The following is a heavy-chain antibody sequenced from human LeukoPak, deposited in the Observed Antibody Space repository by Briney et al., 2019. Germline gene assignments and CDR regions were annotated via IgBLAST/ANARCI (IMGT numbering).Heavy chain of an antibody. Sequence: SVKVSCKASGGTFSSYAISWVRQAPGQGLEWMGRIIPILGIANYAQKFQGRVTITADKSTSTAYMELSSLRSEDTAVYYCARSFSGSGYDILTGPNYYYYYGMDVWGQGTTVTVSS. V-gene: IGHV1-69*04. CDR2: IIPILGIA. D-gene: IGHD3-9*01. CDR3: ARSFSGSGYDILTGPNYYYYYGMDV. J-gene: IGHJ6*02. CDR1: GGTFSSYA.